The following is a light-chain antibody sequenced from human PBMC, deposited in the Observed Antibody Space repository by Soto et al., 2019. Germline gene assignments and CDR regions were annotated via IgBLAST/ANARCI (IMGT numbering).Light chain of an antibody. CDR1: QSISSY. J-gene: IGKJ1*01. V-gene: IGKV1-39*01. Sequence: DIQMTQSPSSLSASVGDRVTITCRASQSISSYLNWYQQKPGKAPKLLIYAASSLQIGVPSRFSGSGSETDFTLTISSLQPEDFATYYCQQSYSTPETFGQGTKVEIK. CDR2: AAS. CDR3: QQSYSTPET.